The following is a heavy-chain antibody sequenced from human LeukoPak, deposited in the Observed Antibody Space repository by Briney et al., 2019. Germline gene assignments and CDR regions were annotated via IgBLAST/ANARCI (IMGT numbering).Heavy chain of an antibody. J-gene: IGHJ4*02. Sequence: SETLPLTCTVSGGSISSGSYYWSWIRQPAGKGLEWIGRIYTSGSTNYNPSLKSRVTISVDTSKNQFSLKLSCVTAADTAVYYCARDWGATTSVDYWGQGTLVTVSS. D-gene: IGHD1-26*01. CDR1: GGSISSGSYY. V-gene: IGHV4-61*02. CDR3: ARDWGATTSVDY. CDR2: IYTSGST.